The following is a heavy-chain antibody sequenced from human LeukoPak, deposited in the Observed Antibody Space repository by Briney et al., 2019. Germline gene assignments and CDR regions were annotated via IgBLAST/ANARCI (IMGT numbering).Heavy chain of an antibody. CDR3: ARESAKKTGYSSSWYYDY. Sequence: PSETLSLTCAVYGGPFSGYYWSWIRQPPGKGLEWIGEINHSGSTNYNPSLKSRVTISVDTSKNQFSLKLSSVTAADTAVYYCARESAKKTGYSSSWYYDYWGQGTLVTVSS. CDR2: INHSGST. D-gene: IGHD6-13*01. V-gene: IGHV4-34*01. CDR1: GGPFSGYY. J-gene: IGHJ4*02.